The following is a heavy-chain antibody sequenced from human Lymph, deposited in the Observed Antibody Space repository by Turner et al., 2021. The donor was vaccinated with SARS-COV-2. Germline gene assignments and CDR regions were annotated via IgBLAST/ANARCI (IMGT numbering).Heavy chain of an antibody. CDR2: IIPIFGTA. CDR3: TRGETIAAHYDY. V-gene: IGHV1-69*01. CDR1: GGTFSTYT. D-gene: IGHD6-6*01. Sequence: QVQLVQSGAEVKKPGSSVKVSCKASGGTFSTYTISWVRQAPGQGLEWMGGIIPIFGTANYAQEFQGRVTITADESTSTAYMELSSLRSEDTAVYYCTRGETIAAHYDYWGQGTLVTVSS. J-gene: IGHJ4*02.